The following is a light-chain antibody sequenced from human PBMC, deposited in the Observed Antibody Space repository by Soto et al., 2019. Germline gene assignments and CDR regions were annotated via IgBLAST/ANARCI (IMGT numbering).Light chain of an antibody. J-gene: IGKJ5*01. CDR2: GAS. CDR1: QNILSN. V-gene: IGKV3-15*01. CDR3: QQYNNWPIT. Sequence: ELVMTQSPATLSVSPGERAKLSCRASQNILSNLAWYQQKPGQAPRPLIYGASTRATGIPARFSGSGSGTEFTLTISSLQSEDFEIYYCQQYNNWPITFGQGTRLENK.